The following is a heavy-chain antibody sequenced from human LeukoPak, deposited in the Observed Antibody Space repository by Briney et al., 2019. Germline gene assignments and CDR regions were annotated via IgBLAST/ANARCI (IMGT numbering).Heavy chain of an antibody. Sequence: PGRSLRLSRAASGFTFDDYAMHWVRQAPGKGLEWVSGISWNSGSIGYADSVKGRFTISRDNAKNSLYLQMNSLRAEDTALYYCAKDIKYSGYDSYFDYWGQGTLVNVSS. J-gene: IGHJ4*02. CDR3: AKDIKYSGYDSYFDY. V-gene: IGHV3-9*01. CDR2: ISWNSGSI. D-gene: IGHD5-12*01. CDR1: GFTFDDYA.